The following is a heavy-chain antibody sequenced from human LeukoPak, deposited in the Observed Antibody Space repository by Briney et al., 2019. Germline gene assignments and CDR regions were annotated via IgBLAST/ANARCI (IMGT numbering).Heavy chain of an antibody. D-gene: IGHD3-22*01. CDR2: INHSGST. J-gene: IGHJ4*02. Sequence: PSETLSLTCAVYGGSFSGYYWSWIRQPPGKGLEWIGEINHSGSTNYNPSLKSRVTISVDTSKNQFSLKLSSVTAADTAVYYCARGPGYYDSRLSYFDYWGQGTLVTVSS. CDR3: ARGPGYYDSRLSYFDY. V-gene: IGHV4-34*01. CDR1: GGSFSGYY.